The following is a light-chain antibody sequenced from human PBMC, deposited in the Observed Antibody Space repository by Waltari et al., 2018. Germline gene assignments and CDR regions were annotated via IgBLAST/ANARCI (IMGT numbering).Light chain of an antibody. V-gene: IGLV1-44*01. J-gene: IGLJ2*01. CDR1: IPNIATNT. CDR3: AVWDDSLNGPV. CDR2: IND. Sequence: QSVLTQPPSVSATPGQTVTISCSGSIPNIATNTVHWYQTLPGTAPKLLIYINDQRPSGVPDRFPASKSGTSASLAISGLQSEDEAYYYCAVWDDSLNGPVFGGVTKLTAL.